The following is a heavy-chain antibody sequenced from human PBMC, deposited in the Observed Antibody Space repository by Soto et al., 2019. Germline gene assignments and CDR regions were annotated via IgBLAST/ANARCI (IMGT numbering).Heavy chain of an antibody. CDR2: ISPYNGKT. V-gene: IGHV1-18*01. D-gene: IGHD4-17*01. Sequence: ASVKVSCKTSGYTFTEYGISWFRQAPGQGLEWMGWISPYNGKTNYIQEFQDRVTITTGTSSTTVYMDLRTLKSDDTAIYFCARADYGDTKIYSFDHWGQGTLVTVSS. CDR1: GYTFTEYG. CDR3: ARADYGDTKIYSFDH. J-gene: IGHJ4*02.